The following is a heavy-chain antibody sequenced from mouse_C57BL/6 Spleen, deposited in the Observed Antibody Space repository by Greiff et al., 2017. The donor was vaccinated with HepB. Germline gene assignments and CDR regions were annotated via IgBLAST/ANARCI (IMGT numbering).Heavy chain of an antibody. D-gene: IGHD2-2*01. V-gene: IGHV5-6*01. CDR2: ISSGGSYT. CDR3: ARRDEGYEAWFAY. Sequence: EVQLQESGGDLVKPGGSLKLSCAASGFTFSSYGMSWVRQTPDQRLEWVATISSGGSYTYYPDSGKGRFNISRDNAKNTLYLQMSSLKSEDTAMYYGARRDEGYEAWFAYWGQGTLVTVSA. J-gene: IGHJ3*01. CDR1: GFTFSSYG.